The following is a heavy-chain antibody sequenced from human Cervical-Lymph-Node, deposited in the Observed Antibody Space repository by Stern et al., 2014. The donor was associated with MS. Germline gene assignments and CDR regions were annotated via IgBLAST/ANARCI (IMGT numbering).Heavy chain of an antibody. CDR2: ISSSSRTI. V-gene: IGHV3-21*05. CDR3: AKDRGSGYGKAMDV. CDR1: GFTFSSYS. J-gene: IGHJ6*02. D-gene: IGHD5-12*01. Sequence: VQLVQSGGGLVKPGGSLRLSCAASGFTFSSYSINWVRQAPGKGLDWVSYISSSSRTIYYADSVKGRFTISRDNANNLVYLQMNSLRAEDTAVYYCAKDRGSGYGKAMDVWGQGTTVTVSS.